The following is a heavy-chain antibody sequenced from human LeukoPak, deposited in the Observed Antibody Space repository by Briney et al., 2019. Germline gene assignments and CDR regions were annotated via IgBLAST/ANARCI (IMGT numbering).Heavy chain of an antibody. V-gene: IGHV3-53*01. CDR2: IYSGGST. CDR3: ARWRSGSYFDY. CDR1: GFTVSSNY. D-gene: IGHD1-26*01. Sequence: GGSLRLSCAASGFTVSSNYMSWVRQAPGKGLEWVSVIYSGGSTYYADSVKGRFTISRDNSKNTLYLQMNSLRAEDTAVYYCARWRSGSYFDYWGQGTLATVSS. J-gene: IGHJ4*02.